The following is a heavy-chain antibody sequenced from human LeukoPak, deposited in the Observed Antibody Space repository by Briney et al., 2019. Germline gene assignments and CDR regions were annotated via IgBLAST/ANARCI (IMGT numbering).Heavy chain of an antibody. D-gene: IGHD3-22*01. V-gene: IGHV4-39*01. CDR1: GGTLSSSGYY. CDR3: ASPATCGTYYSAFDY. Sequence: SETLSLTCTVSGGTLSSSGYYWGWLRQPPGKGLEWIGTIYYSGSTNYNPSLKSRVTISADMSKNQFSLTVTSVTAADTALYCCASPATCGTYYSAFDYWGQGTLVAVSS. J-gene: IGHJ4*02. CDR2: IYYSGST.